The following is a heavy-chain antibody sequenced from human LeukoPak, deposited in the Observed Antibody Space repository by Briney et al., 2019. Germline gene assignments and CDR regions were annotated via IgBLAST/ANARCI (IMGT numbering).Heavy chain of an antibody. D-gene: IGHD3-16*02. CDR1: GGTFSSYA. Sequence: GASVKVSCKASGGTFSSYAISWVRQAPGQGLEWMGWISAYNGNTNYAQKLQGRVTMTTDTSTSTAYMELRSLRSDDTAVYYCARDYRKELPWFDPWGQGTLVTVSS. CDR3: ARDYRKELPWFDP. CDR2: ISAYNGNT. J-gene: IGHJ5*02. V-gene: IGHV1-18*01.